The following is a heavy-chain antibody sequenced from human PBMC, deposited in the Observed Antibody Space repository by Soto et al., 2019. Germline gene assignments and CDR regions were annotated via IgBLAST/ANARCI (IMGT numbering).Heavy chain of an antibody. CDR3: ARESGGGDSSGYYSPFDY. J-gene: IGHJ4*02. Sequence: SCKASGFTFSSYGMHWVRQAPGKGLEWVAVIWYDGSNKYYADSVKGRFTISRDNSKNTLYLQMNSLRAEDTAVYYCARESGGGDSSGYYSPFDYWGQGTLVTVSS. CDR2: IWYDGSNK. V-gene: IGHV3-33*01. CDR1: GFTFSSYG. D-gene: IGHD3-22*01.